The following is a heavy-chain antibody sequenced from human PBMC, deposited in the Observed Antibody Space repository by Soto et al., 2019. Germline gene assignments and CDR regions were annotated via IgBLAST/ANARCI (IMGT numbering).Heavy chain of an antibody. V-gene: IGHV1-69*13. CDR2: IIPIFGTA. J-gene: IGHJ6*02. Sequence: SVKVSCKASGGTFSSYAISWVRQAPGQGLEWMGGIIPIFGTANYAQKFQGRATITADESTSTAYMELSSLRSEDTAVYYCARVPYYGYSYGYYYYGMDVWGQGTTVTVYS. D-gene: IGHD5-18*01. CDR3: ARVPYYGYSYGYYYYGMDV. CDR1: GGTFSSYA.